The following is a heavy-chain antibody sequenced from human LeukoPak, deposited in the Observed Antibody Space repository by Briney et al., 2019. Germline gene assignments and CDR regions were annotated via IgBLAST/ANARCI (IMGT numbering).Heavy chain of an antibody. CDR1: GDSFSSNNGA. CDR2: TYYRYKLFY. J-gene: IGHJ4*02. D-gene: IGHD5-18*01. CDR3: ARAPRGIRGYSYGYPDY. Sequence: SQTLSLTCALSGDSFSSNNGAWNWLRQSPSRGLEWQGRTYYRYKLFYDYAVSVNGLITVSPDTSENQFSLKLSSVTAADTAVYYCARAPRGIRGYSYGYPDYWGQGTLVTVSS. V-gene: IGHV6-1*01.